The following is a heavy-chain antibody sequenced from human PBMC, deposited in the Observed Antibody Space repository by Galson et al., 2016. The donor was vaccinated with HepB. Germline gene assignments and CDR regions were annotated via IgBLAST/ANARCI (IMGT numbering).Heavy chain of an antibody. CDR2: VSGSGSST. Sequence: SLRLSCATSGFTFNTYAMAWVRQAPGKGLEWVSDVSGSGSSTSHADSVRGRFTISRDNSKKIIYLQMNSLSAEDTAVYYCAKDREGLRFLEWLPDRTYGLDVWGQGTTVTVTS. J-gene: IGHJ6*02. CDR3: AKDREGLRFLEWLPDRTYGLDV. CDR1: GFTFNTYA. D-gene: IGHD3-3*01. V-gene: IGHV3-23*01.